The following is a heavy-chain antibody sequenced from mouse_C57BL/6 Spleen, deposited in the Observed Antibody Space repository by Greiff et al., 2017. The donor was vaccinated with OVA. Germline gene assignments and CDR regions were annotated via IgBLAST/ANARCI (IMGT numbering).Heavy chain of an antibody. J-gene: IGHJ2*01. V-gene: IGHV1-82*01. D-gene: IGHD1-1*01. CDR2: IYPGDGDT. Sequence: VQLQQSGPELVKPGASVKISCKASGYAFSSSWMNWVKQRPGKGLEWIGRIYPGDGDTNYNGKFKGKATLTADKSSSTAYMELRSPTSEDSAVYFCARRITTEVDPFDYWGQGTTLTVSS. CDR1: GYAFSSSW. CDR3: ARRITTEVDPFDY.